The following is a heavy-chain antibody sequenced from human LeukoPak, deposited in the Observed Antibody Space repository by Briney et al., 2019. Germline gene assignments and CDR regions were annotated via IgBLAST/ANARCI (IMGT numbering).Heavy chain of an antibody. CDR1: GGSISSYY. Sequence: SETLSLTCTVSGGSISSYYWSWIRQPPGKGLEWIGYIYYSGSTNYNPSLKSRVIISVDTSKNQISLKFSSVTAADTAVYYCARDLFGYSSGWNNVFDIWGQGTMVTVSS. CDR3: ARDLFGYSSGWNNVFDI. V-gene: IGHV4-59*01. CDR2: IYYSGST. D-gene: IGHD6-19*01. J-gene: IGHJ3*02.